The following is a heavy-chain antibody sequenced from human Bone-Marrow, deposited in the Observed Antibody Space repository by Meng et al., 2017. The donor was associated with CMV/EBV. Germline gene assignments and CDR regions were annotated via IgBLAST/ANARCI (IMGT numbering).Heavy chain of an antibody. J-gene: IGHJ4*02. CDR1: GFTFSSYG. CDR2: IRYDGSNK. CDR3: AKAVKPD. Sequence: SLGPSCAASGFTFSSYGMHWVRQAPGKGLEWVAFIRYDGSNKYYADSVKGRFTISRDNSKNTLYLQMNSLRAEDTAVYYCAKAVKPDWGQGTLVTVSS. V-gene: IGHV3-30*02.